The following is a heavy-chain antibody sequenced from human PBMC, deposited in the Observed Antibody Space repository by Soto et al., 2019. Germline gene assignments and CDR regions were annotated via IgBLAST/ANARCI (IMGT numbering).Heavy chain of an antibody. CDR2: IYYSGST. CDR1: GGSISSSSYY. J-gene: IGHJ4*02. V-gene: IGHV4-39*01. D-gene: IGHD6-6*01. Sequence: SETLSLTCTVSGGSISSSSYYWGWIRQPPGKGLEWIGSIYYSGSTYYNPSLKSRVTISVDTSKNQFSLELSSVTAADTAVYYCARRPTGVNIAARSFDYWGQGTLVTAPQ. CDR3: ARRPTGVNIAARSFDY.